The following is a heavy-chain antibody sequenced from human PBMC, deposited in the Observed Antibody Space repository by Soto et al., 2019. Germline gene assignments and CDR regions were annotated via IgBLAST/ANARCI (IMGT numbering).Heavy chain of an antibody. J-gene: IGHJ3*02. CDR3: ARRAGYSSSSTAFDI. CDR1: GGTFGSYA. CDR2: IIPIFGTP. Sequence: QVQLVQSGADVKKPGFSVKLSCKASGGTFGSYAINWVRQAPGQGLEWMGGIIPIFGTPSYAQKFQGRVTLTAGESASAAYMELSSLRSDDTAVYYCARRAGYSSSSTAFDIWSQGTMVTVSS. V-gene: IGHV1-69*01. D-gene: IGHD6-6*01.